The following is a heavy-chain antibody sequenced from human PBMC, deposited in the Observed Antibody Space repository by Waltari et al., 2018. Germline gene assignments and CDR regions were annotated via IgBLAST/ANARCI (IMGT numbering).Heavy chain of an antibody. J-gene: IGHJ4*02. CDR1: GGSISSYY. Sequence: QVQLQESGPGLVKPSETLSLTCTVSGGSISSYYWSWIRQPPGKGLEWIGYIYYSGSTNYNPSLKSRVTISVDTSKNQFSLKLSSVTAADTAVYYCARGRGYSSSFDYWGQGTLVTVSS. CDR3: ARGRGYSSSFDY. D-gene: IGHD6-13*01. CDR2: IYYSGST. V-gene: IGHV4-59*01.